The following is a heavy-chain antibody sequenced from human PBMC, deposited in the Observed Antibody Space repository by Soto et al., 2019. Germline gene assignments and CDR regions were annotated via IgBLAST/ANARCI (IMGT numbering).Heavy chain of an antibody. CDR3: AREPFVCGPGGGFDY. J-gene: IGHJ4*02. V-gene: IGHV1-3*01. Sequence: QVQLVQSGAEVKKPGASVKVSCKASGYTFTSYAMHWVRQAPGQRLEWMGWINAGNGNTKYSQKFQGRVTITRDTSASRAYMELSSLRSEDTAVYYGAREPFVCGPGGGFDYWGQGTLVTVSS. D-gene: IGHD2-21*01. CDR1: GYTFTSYA. CDR2: INAGNGNT.